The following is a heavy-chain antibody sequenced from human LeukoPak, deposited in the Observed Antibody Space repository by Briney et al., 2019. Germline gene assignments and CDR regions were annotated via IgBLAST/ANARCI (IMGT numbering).Heavy chain of an antibody. CDR2: IYYSGST. D-gene: IGHD3-10*01. V-gene: IGHV4-59*01. CDR3: ARETPFTYYYGSGSYRGPRYYYYMDV. CDR1: GGSISSYY. J-gene: IGHJ6*03. Sequence: SETLSLTCTVSGGSISSYYWSWIRQPPGKGLEWIGYIYYSGSTNYNPSLKSRVTISADTSKNQFSLKLSSVTAADTAVYYCARETPFTYYYGSGSYRGPRYYYYMDVWGKGTTVTISS.